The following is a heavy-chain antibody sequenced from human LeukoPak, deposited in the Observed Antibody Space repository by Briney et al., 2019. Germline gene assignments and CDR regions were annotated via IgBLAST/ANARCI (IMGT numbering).Heavy chain of an antibody. CDR1: GFNLSCSA. V-gene: IGHV3-73*01. Sequence: GGSLRLSCTASGFNLSCSAMHWVRQASGKRLEWVGRIRSEGKSYATDYAASLNGRISMSRDDSKNTAYLQMNSPRVEDTAMYYCTVLGHDFGAYWGRGTLVTVSS. CDR2: IRSEGKSYAT. D-gene: IGHD4-17*01. CDR3: TVLGHDFGAY. J-gene: IGHJ4*02.